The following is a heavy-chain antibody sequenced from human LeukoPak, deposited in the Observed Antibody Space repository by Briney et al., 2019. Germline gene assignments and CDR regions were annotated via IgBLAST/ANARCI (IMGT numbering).Heavy chain of an antibody. CDR2: IYHSGST. J-gene: IGHJ6*04. CDR3: ARLRVVVPAAKSRYYYYGMDV. V-gene: IGHV4-4*02. CDR1: GGSISSSNW. D-gene: IGHD2-2*01. Sequence: SSGTLSLTCAVSGGSISSSNWWSWVRQPPGKGLEWIGEIYHSGSTNYNPSLKSRVTISVDKSKNQFSLKLSSVTAADTAVYYCARLRVVVPAAKSRYYYYGMDVWGKGTTVTVSS.